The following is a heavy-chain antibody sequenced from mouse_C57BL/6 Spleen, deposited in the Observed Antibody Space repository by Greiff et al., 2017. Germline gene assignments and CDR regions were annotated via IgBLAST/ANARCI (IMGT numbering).Heavy chain of an antibody. D-gene: IGHD1-1*01. Sequence: EVQLQQSVAELVRPGASVKLSCTASGFNIKNTYMPWVKQRPEQGLEWIGRIDPANGNTKYAPKFQGKATITADTSSNTAYLQLSSLTSEDTAIYCCARDYYGSSPYYAMDYWGQGTSGTVSS. CDR3: ARDYYGSSPYYAMDY. J-gene: IGHJ4*01. V-gene: IGHV14-3*01. CDR2: IDPANGNT. CDR1: GFNIKNTY.